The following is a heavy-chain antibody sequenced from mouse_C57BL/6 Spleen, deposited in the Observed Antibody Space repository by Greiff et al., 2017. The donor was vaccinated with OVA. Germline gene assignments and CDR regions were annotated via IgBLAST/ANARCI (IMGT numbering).Heavy chain of an antibody. J-gene: IGHJ2*01. V-gene: IGHV5-4*01. CDR3: ARDNGYYYGSSEIDY. CDR1: GFTFSSYA. Sequence: DVLLVESGGGLVKPGGSLKLSCAASGFTFSSYAMSWVRQTPEKRLEWVGTISDGGSYTYYPDNVKGRFTISRDNAKNKLYLQMSHLKSEDTAIYYCARDNGYYYGSSEIDYWGQGTTLTVSS. D-gene: IGHD1-1*01. CDR2: ISDGGSYT.